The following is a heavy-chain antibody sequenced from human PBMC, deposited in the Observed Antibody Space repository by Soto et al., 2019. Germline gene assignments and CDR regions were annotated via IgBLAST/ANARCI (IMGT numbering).Heavy chain of an antibody. V-gene: IGHV4-39*01. CDR2: IDNSGNI. D-gene: IGHD3-3*01. J-gene: IGHJ6*02. CDR3: VRPKYYDFWYGHHDFYGLDA. CDR1: VGSVCSCRWY. Sequence: SEALPLTCTGCVGSVCSCRWYWGCIRKPPGKGLVWIGSIDNSGNIHYNPSLKSRVSISVDTSKNQFSLKLSSVTAADTAVYYCVRPKYYDFWYGHHDFYGLDACGHGPTVTAPS.